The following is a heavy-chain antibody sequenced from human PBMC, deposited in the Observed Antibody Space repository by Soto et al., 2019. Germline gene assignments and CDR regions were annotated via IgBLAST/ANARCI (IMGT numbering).Heavy chain of an antibody. J-gene: IGHJ4*02. Sequence: QVQLVQSGAEVKKPGASVKVSCKVSGYTLTELSMHWVRQAPGKGLEWMGGFDPEDGETIYAQKFQGRVTMTEDTSTDTAYMELSSLRSEDTAVYYCAIFSRLPARQLRIYDFNYWGQGTLDTVSS. CDR1: GYTLTELS. CDR3: AIFSRLPARQLRIYDFNY. V-gene: IGHV1-24*01. CDR2: FDPEDGET. D-gene: IGHD2-2*01.